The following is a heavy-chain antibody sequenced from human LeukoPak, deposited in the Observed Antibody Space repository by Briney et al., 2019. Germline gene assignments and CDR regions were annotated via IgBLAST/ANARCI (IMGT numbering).Heavy chain of an antibody. J-gene: IGHJ5*02. CDR1: GGTFSSYA. CDR2: IIPIFGTA. CDR3: ARDSTHYDFWSGYGNWFDP. D-gene: IGHD3-3*01. V-gene: IGHV1-69*13. Sequence: SVKVSCKASGGTFSSYAISWVRQAPGQGLERMGGIIPIFGTANYAQKFQGRVTITADESTSTAYMELSSLRSEDTAVYYCARDSTHYDFWSGYGNWFDPWGQGTLVTVSS.